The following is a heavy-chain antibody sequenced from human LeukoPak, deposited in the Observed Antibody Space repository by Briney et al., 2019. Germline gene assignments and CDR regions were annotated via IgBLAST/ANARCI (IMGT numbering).Heavy chain of an antibody. D-gene: IGHD3-10*01. CDR3: ARRPYYYGSGSYYRYFDY. J-gene: IGHJ4*02. CDR2: MQYDGSDK. V-gene: IGHV3-30*02. Sequence: GGSLRLSCAASGFSFNNYGIHWVRQAPGKGLEWVTFMQYDGSDKFYADSVKGRFTISRDNSKNTVYLQMNSLRTEDTAVYYCARRPYYYGSGSYYRYFDYWGQGTLVTVSS. CDR1: GFSFNNYG.